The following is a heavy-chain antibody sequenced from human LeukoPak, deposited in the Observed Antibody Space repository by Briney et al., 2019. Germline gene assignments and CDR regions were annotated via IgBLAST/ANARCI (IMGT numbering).Heavy chain of an antibody. Sequence: GGSLRLSCAASGFTFSSYEMNWVRQAPGKGLEWVSYISSSGSTIYYADSVKGRFTISRDNSKNSLYLQMNSLRPEDTAFYYCTKGGVTIFGENNWFDSWGQGTLVTVSS. CDR1: GFTFSSYE. J-gene: IGHJ5*01. CDR3: TKGGVTIFGENNWFDS. CDR2: ISSSGSTI. V-gene: IGHV3-48*03. D-gene: IGHD3-3*01.